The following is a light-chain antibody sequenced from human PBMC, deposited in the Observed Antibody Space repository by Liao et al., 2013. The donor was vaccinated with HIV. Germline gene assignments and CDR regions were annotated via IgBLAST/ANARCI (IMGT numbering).Light chain of an antibody. Sequence: SYELTQPPSVSVSPGQTASITCSGDKLGNKFASWYQQKPGQSPVLVIYQNTKRPSGIPERFSGSNSGNTATLTISGTHAIDEADYYCQAWDTKTWVFGGGTKLTVL. CDR2: QNT. CDR1: KLGNKF. V-gene: IGLV3-1*01. J-gene: IGLJ3*02. CDR3: QAWDTKTWV.